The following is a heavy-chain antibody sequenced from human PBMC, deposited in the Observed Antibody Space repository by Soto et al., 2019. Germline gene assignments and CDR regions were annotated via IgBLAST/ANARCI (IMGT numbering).Heavy chain of an antibody. CDR1: GFPFIYW. Sequence: PWGSLRLSCAASGFPFIYWMQWVLQFPGKGRLWGSRMNSDGSTITHADSVKGRFTISRDNAKNTLYLQMNSLRAEDTAVYYCAREKYFGLDHWGQGVTVTVSS. V-gene: IGHV3-74*01. CDR3: AREKYFGLDH. J-gene: IGHJ6*02. CDR2: MNSDGSTI.